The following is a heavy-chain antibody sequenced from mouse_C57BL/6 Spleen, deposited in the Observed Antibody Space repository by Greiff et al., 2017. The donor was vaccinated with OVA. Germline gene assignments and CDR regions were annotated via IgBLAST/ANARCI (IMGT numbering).Heavy chain of an antibody. CDR3: AREGTGTGDY. J-gene: IGHJ2*01. D-gene: IGHD4-1*01. V-gene: IGHV5-4*01. Sequence: EVQVVESGGGLVKPGGSLKLSCAASGFTFSSYAMSWVRQTPEKRLEWVATISDGGSYTYYPDNVKGRFTISRDNAKNNLYLQMSHLKSEDTAMYYCAREGTGTGDYWGQGTTLTVSS. CDR2: ISDGGSYT. CDR1: GFTFSSYA.